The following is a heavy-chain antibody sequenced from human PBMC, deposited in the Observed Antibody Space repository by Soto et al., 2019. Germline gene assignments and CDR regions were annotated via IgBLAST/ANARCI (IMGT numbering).Heavy chain of an antibody. Sequence: GGSLRLSCAASGFTFSSYAMSWVRQAPGKGLEWVSAISGSGGSTYYADSVKGRFTISRGNSKNTLYLQMNSLRAEDTAVYYCAKELRRMDCTNGVCYTPGGAAAGFDDYWGQGTLVTVSS. J-gene: IGHJ4*02. CDR3: AKELRRMDCTNGVCYTPGGAAAGFDDY. CDR2: ISGSGGST. CDR1: GFTFSSYA. D-gene: IGHD2-8*01. V-gene: IGHV3-23*01.